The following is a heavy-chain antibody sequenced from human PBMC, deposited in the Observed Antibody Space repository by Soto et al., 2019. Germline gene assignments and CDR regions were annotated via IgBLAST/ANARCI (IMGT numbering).Heavy chain of an antibody. CDR2: IFWDDDK. Sequence: QITLMESGPTLVKPTQTLTLTCTFSGFSLSTSGVGVGWIRQPPGKALECLAVIFWDDDKRYSPSLQSRLTITNDTARHQVVLTIANMDPVDTATSYRAHRGRHCSETHCYHYFDSWGQGTLVVVSS. CDR3: AHRGRHCSETHCYHYFDS. J-gene: IGHJ4*02. CDR1: GFSLSTSGVG. V-gene: IGHV2-5*02. D-gene: IGHD2-15*01.